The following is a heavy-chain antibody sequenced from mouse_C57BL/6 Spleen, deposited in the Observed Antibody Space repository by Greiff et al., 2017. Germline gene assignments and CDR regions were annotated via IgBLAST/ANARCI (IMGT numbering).Heavy chain of an antibody. J-gene: IGHJ2*01. CDR1: GYAFSSSW. CDR3: ARIDDVYFDY. Sequence: QVQLQQSGPELVKPGASVKISCKASGYAFSSSWMNWVKQRPGKGLEWIGRNYPGDGDTNYNGKFKGKATLTADKSSSTAYMQLSSLTSEDSAVYFCARIDDVYFDYWGQGTTLTVAS. D-gene: IGHD2-3*01. CDR2: NYPGDGDT. V-gene: IGHV1-82*01.